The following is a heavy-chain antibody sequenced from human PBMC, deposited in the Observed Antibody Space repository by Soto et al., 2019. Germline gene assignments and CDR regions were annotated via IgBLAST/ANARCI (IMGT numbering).Heavy chain of an antibody. D-gene: IGHD6-13*01. CDR3: ARGRRAAVAGYTLVN. V-gene: IGHV4-59*01. Sequence: PSETLSLTCTVSGGSISSNYWTWLRQPPGKGLEWIGYVYNSGSTNYNPSLKSRVTISEDTSKSQFSLKVNSMTAADTAVYYCARGRRAAVAGYTLVNWGQGMLVTFSS. CDR1: GGSISSNY. CDR2: VYNSGST. J-gene: IGHJ4*02.